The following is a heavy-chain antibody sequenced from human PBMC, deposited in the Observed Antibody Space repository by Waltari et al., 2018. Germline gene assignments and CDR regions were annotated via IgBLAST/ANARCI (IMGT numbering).Heavy chain of an antibody. V-gene: IGHV3-74*01. CDR1: GFIFRTYW. CDR3: ARDHYYSKDV. CDR2: MDNGDGSGT. J-gene: IGHJ6*04. Sequence: EVQLVESGGGLVQPGGSLSISCEAAGFIFRTYWIHWYRQAPGKGLVWVSRMDNGDGSGTSYADSVKGRFTISRDNAKNTLYLQMNSLRAEDTGVYYCARDHYYSKDVWGTGTTVTVSS.